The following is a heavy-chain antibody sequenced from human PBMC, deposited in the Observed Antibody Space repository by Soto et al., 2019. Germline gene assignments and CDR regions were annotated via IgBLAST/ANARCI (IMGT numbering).Heavy chain of an antibody. J-gene: IGHJ4*02. CDR3: ARASSSWYYFDY. CDR2: ISSSSYI. CDR1: GFTFSSYN. Sequence: PGGSLRLSCAASGFTFSSYNMNWVRQAPGKGLEWVSFISSSSYIYYADSVKGRFIISRDNAKNSLYLQMNTLRAEDTAVYYCARASSSWYYFDYWGQGTLVTVSS. D-gene: IGHD6-13*01. V-gene: IGHV3-21*01.